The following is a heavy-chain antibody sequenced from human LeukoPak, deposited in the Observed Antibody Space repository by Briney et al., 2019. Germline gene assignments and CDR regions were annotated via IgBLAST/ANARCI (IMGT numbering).Heavy chain of an antibody. CDR1: GGSISSGGYS. CDR2: IYYSGST. CDR3: ARVGYYYDSSGYGARDY. J-gene: IGHJ4*02. Sequence: PSQTLSLTCTVSGGSISSGGYSWSWIRQPPGKGLEWIGYIYYSGSTYYNPSLKSRVTISVDTSKNQFSLKLSSVTAADTAVYYCARVGYYYDSSGYGARDYWGQGTLVTVSS. D-gene: IGHD3-22*01. V-gene: IGHV4-30-4*07.